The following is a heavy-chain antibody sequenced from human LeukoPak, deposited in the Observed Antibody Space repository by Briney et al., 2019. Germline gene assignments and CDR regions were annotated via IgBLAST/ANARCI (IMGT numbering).Heavy chain of an antibody. J-gene: IGHJ4*02. CDR2: IKNKANSYTT. Sequence: PGGSLRLSCAASGFTFSDHSMDWVRQAPGKGLEWVGRIKNKANSYTTEYAATVKGRFIISRDDSKNSLYLQMNSLKSEDTAMYFCARGTGYNGAWYFDSWGQGTLVTVSS. CDR1: GFTFSDHS. V-gene: IGHV3-72*01. CDR3: ARGTGYNGAWYFDS. D-gene: IGHD6-19*01.